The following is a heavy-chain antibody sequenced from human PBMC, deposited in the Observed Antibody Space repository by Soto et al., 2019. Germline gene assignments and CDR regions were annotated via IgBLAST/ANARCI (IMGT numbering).Heavy chain of an antibody. D-gene: IGHD4-17*01. J-gene: IGHJ5*02. CDR2: THYSGTT. Sequence: QVQLQESGPGLVKPSETLSLTCTVSGDSIRRYYWNWIRQSPGKGLEWIGNTHYSGTTNYNPSLKSRVSISVDTSNNQFSLKLTSVTAADPAVYYCAREDGEYITWFDPWGQGTLVTVSS. CDR1: GDSIRRYY. V-gene: IGHV4-59*01. CDR3: AREDGEYITWFDP.